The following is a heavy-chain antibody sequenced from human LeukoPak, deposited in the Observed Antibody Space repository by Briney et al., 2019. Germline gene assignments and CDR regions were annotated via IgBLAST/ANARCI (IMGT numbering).Heavy chain of an antibody. Sequence: SETLSLTCTVSGDSISSYYWSWIRQPPGKRLEWIGYIYYSGSTNYNPSLMSRLTISLDTSKNQFPLKLSSVTAADTAVYYCARVLNPWFGEFAFDYWGQGALVIVSS. V-gene: IGHV4-59*01. J-gene: IGHJ4*02. CDR2: IYYSGST. CDR1: GDSISSYY. CDR3: ARVLNPWFGEFAFDY. D-gene: IGHD3-10*01.